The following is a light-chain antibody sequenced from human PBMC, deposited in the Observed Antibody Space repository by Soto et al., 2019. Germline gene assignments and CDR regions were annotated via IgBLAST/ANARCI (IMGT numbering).Light chain of an antibody. J-gene: IGLJ2*01. Sequence: QSVLTQPPSVSAAPGQKVTISCSGSSSNIGNNYVSWYQQLPGTSPKLLIYENNKRPSGIPDRFSGSKSGTSATLGITGLLTGDEADYYCGTWDSNLSGGGVIFGGGTKLTVL. CDR3: GTWDSNLSGGGVI. CDR1: SSNIGNNY. V-gene: IGLV1-51*02. CDR2: ENN.